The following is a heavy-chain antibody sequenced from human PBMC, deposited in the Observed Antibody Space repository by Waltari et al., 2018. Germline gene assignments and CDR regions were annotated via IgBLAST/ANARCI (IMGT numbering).Heavy chain of an antibody. CDR2: IHGSGRT. Sequence: QLQLQESGPGLVKPSGTLSLTCTVPGDSISSSYWWSWVRQPPGKGLEWIGQIHGSGRTNYNPSLESRVTISLDTSNNQFSLKVTSATASDTAVYYCARDRGRGLYLDSWGQGALVTVSP. D-gene: IGHD2-15*01. J-gene: IGHJ4*02. CDR3: ARDRGRGLYLDS. CDR1: GDSISSSYW. V-gene: IGHV4-4*02.